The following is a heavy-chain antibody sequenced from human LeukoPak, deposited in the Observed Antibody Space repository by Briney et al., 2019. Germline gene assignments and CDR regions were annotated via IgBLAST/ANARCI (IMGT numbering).Heavy chain of an antibody. J-gene: IGHJ4*02. CDR2: IRYDGSNK. V-gene: IGHV3-30*02. Sequence: SGGSLRLSCAASGLTFSSYGMHWVRQAPGKGLEWVAFIRYDGSNKYYADSVKGRFTISRDNSKNTLYLQMNSLRSEDTAVYYCAISTEIRRIAAAGTVDYWGQGTLVTVSS. CDR3: AISTEIRRIAAAGTVDY. CDR1: GLTFSSYG. D-gene: IGHD6-13*01.